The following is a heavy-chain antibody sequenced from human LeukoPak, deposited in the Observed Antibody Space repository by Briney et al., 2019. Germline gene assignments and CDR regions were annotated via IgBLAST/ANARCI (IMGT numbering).Heavy chain of an antibody. CDR1: RFTFSNAW. CDR3: TTPRFVAVAGTLKPFDY. Sequence: GGSLRLSCAASRFTFSNAWMSWVRQAPGKGLEWVGRIKSKTDGGTTDYAAPVKGRFTISRDDSKNTLYLQMNSLKTEDTAVYYCTTPRFVAVAGTLKPFDYWGQGTLVTVSS. CDR2: IKSKTDGGTT. V-gene: IGHV3-15*01. J-gene: IGHJ4*02. D-gene: IGHD6-19*01.